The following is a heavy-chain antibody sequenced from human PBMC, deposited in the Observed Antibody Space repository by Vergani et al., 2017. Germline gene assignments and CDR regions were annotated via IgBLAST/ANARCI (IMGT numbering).Heavy chain of an antibody. CDR3: AKAPISSSWYGAQMDV. D-gene: IGHD6-13*01. CDR2: ISGSGGST. J-gene: IGHJ6*04. Sequence: EVQLLESGGGLVQPGGSLRLSCAASGFTFSSYAMSWVRQAPGKGLEWVSAISGSGGSTYYADSVKGRFTISRDNSKNTLYLHMSSLRAEDTAVYYCAKAPISSSWYGAQMDVGGEGSTVTVSS. CDR1: GFTFSSYA. V-gene: IGHV3-23*01.